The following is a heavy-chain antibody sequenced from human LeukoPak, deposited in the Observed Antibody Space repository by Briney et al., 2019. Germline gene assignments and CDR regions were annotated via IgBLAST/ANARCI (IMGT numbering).Heavy chain of an antibody. CDR2: IRYDGSNK. Sequence: PGGSLRLSCVASGLTFSSYGMHWVRQAPGKGLEWVAFIRYDGSNKYYADSVKGRFTISRDNSKNTLYLQMNSLRAEDTAVYYCASRGVGATDYWGQGTLVTVSS. J-gene: IGHJ4*02. CDR1: GLTFSSYG. D-gene: IGHD1-26*01. CDR3: ASRGVGATDY. V-gene: IGHV3-30*02.